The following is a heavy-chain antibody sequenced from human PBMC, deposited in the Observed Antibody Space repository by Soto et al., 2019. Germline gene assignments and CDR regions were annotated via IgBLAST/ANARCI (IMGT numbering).Heavy chain of an antibody. CDR1: GFTFSTFG. CDR2: ISYDGTKK. J-gene: IGHJ6*02. CDR3: AKDWRYSSSPYYYYGMDI. Sequence: GGSLRLSCAASGFTFSTFGMRWVRQAPGKGLEWVAVISYDGTKKYYTDSVKGRFTISRDNSKNTLYLQVNSLRAEDTADYYCAKDWRYSSSPYYYYGMDIWGQGTTVTVSS. D-gene: IGHD6-6*01. V-gene: IGHV3-30*18.